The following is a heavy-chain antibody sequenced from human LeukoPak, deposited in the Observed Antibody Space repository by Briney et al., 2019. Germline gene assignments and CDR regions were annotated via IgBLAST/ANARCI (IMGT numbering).Heavy chain of an antibody. V-gene: IGHV1-18*01. J-gene: IGHJ6*02. CDR2: ISAYNGNT. Sequence: ASVKVSCKASGYTFTSYGISWVRQAPGQGLEWMGWISAYNGNTNYAQKLQGRVTMTTDTSTSTAYMELRSLRSDDTAVYYCARDARSSGWTYGMDVWGQGTTVTVSS. CDR3: ARDARSSGWTYGMDV. CDR1: GYTFTSYG. D-gene: IGHD6-19*01.